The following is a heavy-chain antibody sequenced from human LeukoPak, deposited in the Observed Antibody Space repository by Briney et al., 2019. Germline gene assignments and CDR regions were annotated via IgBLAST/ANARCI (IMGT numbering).Heavy chain of an antibody. CDR2: ISSSGSTI. CDR1: GFTFSDYY. V-gene: IGHV3-11*04. D-gene: IGHD3-22*01. J-gene: IGHJ4*02. CDR3: ARDLGSSGIAYYFDY. Sequence: PGGSLRLSCEASGFTFSDYYMSWIRQAPGKGLEWVSYISSSGSTIYYADSVKGRFTISRDNAKNSLYLQMNSLRAEDTAVYYCARDLGSSGIAYYFDYWGQGTLVTVSS.